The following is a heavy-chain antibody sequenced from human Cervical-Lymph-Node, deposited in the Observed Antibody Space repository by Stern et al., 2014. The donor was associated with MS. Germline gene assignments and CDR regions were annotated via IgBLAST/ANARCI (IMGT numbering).Heavy chain of an antibody. CDR3: ARAPPVAQTFDY. D-gene: IGHD6-19*01. CDR2: IYTSGST. V-gene: IGHV4-61*02. J-gene: IGHJ4*02. Sequence: QVQLQESGPGLVKPSQTLSLTCTVSGGSISSGSYYWSWIRQPAGKGLEXIGRIYTSGSTNYNPSLKSRVTISVDPSKNQFSLKLSSVTAADTAVYYCARAPPVAQTFDYWGQGTLVTVSS. CDR1: GGSISSGSYY.